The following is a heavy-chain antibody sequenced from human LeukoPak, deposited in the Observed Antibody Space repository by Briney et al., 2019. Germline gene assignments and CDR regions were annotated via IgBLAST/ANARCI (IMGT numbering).Heavy chain of an antibody. V-gene: IGHV3-30*02. J-gene: IGHJ4*02. CDR2: IQTDGRDK. CDR1: GFTFSSYW. CDR3: AREGGTVVIGRFDY. D-gene: IGHD2-2*01. Sequence: GGSLRLSCAASGFTFSSYWMHWVRQAPGMGLEWVTFIQTDGRDKYYAASVAGRFTISRDNSKNTVYLNMNNLRPDDTALYYCAREGGTVVIGRFDYWGQGTLVTVSS.